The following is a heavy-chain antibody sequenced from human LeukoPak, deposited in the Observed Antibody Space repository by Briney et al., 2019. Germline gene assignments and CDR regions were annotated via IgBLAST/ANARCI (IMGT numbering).Heavy chain of an antibody. J-gene: IGHJ3*02. CDR2: VNNDGSST. Sequence: GGSPRLSCATSGFTFTSYWMHWVRQVPGKGLVWVSRVNNDGSSTIYADSVKGRFTISRDNAEDTLYLQMNSLRAEDTAVYYCARGYPSSSWYRNQKDAFDIWGQGTMVTVSS. CDR3: ARGYPSSSWYRNQKDAFDI. CDR1: GFTFTSYW. V-gene: IGHV3-74*01. D-gene: IGHD6-13*01.